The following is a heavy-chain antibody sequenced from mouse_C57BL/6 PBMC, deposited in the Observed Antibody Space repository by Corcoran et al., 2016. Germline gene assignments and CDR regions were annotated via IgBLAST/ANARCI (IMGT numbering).Heavy chain of an antibody. CDR1: GYTFTTYG. CDR2: INTYSGVP. V-gene: IGHV9-3*01. Sequence: QIQLVQSGPELKKPGETVKISCKASGYTFTTYGMSWVKQAPGKGLKWMGWINTYSGVPTYADDFKGRFAFSLETSASTAYLQINNRKNEDTATYFCARHHYYGSTMDYWGQGTSVTVSS. CDR3: ARHHYYGSTMDY. J-gene: IGHJ4*01. D-gene: IGHD1-1*01.